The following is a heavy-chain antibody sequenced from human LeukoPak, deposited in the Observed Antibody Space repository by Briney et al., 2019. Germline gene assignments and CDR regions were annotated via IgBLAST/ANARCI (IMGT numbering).Heavy chain of an antibody. J-gene: IGHJ5*02. V-gene: IGHV1-18*01. CDR2: ISAYNGNT. D-gene: IGHD3-22*01. CDR3: ARDHDSSSYYYNWFDP. Sequence: GASVKVSCKASGYTFTSYGISWVRQAPGQGLEWMGWISAYNGNTNYAQKLQGRVTMTTDTSTSTAYMELRSLRSDDTAVYYCARDHDSSSYYYNWFDPWGQGTLVTVSS. CDR1: GYTFTSYG.